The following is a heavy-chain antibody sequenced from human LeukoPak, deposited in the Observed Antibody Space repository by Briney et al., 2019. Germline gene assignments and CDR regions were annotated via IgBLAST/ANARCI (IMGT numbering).Heavy chain of an antibody. CDR3: ARGSSTLRYFDWLLSSNYFDY. CDR1: GGSFGGYY. J-gene: IGHJ4*02. Sequence: SETLSLTCAVYGGSFGGYYWSWIRQPPGKGLEWIGEINHSGSTNYNPSLKSRVTISVDTSKNQFSLKLSSVTAADTAVYYCARGSSTLRYFDWLLSSNYFDYWGQGTLVTVSS. CDR2: INHSGST. D-gene: IGHD3-9*01. V-gene: IGHV4-34*01.